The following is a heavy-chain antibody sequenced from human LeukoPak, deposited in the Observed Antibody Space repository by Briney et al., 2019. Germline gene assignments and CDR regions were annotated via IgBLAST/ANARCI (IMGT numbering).Heavy chain of an antibody. D-gene: IGHD2-2*01. CDR2: ISPYNGDG. CDR1: GYSFANYG. J-gene: IGHJ4*02. CDR3: ARDHVSVVPAANDY. V-gene: IGHV1-18*01. Sequence: ASVKVSCKTFGYSFANYGISWVRQAPGQGLEWMAWISPYNGDGIAAQRFQGRLSMTTDPSTSTAYMELRSLRSDDTAVYYCARDHVSVVPAANDYWGQGTLVTVSS.